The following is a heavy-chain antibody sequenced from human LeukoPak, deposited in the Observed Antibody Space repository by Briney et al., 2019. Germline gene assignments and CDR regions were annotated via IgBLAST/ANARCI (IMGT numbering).Heavy chain of an antibody. D-gene: IGHD6-19*01. V-gene: IGHV4-59*08. Sequence: PSETLSLTCTVSGGSITTYYWSWIRQPPGKGLEWIGYIYYSGSTNYNPSLKSRVTISVDTSKNQFSLGLTSVTAADTAVYYCARLQAVAGAWGSDYWGQGTLVTVSS. J-gene: IGHJ4*02. CDR3: ARLQAVAGAWGSDY. CDR1: GGSITTYY. CDR2: IYYSGST.